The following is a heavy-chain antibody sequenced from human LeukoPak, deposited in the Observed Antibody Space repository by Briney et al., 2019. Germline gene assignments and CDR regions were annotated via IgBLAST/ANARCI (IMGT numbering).Heavy chain of an antibody. D-gene: IGHD5-18*01. J-gene: IGHJ6*03. Sequence: PGGSLRLSCAASGFTVSSNYMSWVRQAPGKGLEWVSVIYSGGSTYYADSVKGRFTISRDNSKNNLYLQMNSLRAEDTAVYYCASQRGYSYGYFADNYYYDYMDVWGKGTTVTVSS. CDR1: GFTVSSNY. CDR3: ASQRGYSYGYFADNYYYDYMDV. CDR2: IYSGGST. V-gene: IGHV3-53*01.